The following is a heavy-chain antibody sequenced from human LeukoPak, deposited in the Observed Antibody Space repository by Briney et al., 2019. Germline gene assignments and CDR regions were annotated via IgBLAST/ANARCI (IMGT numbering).Heavy chain of an antibody. CDR3: ASGYYGTRTLAFDY. CDR2: IYYSGST. Sequence: SETLSLTCTVSGGSISGYYRSWIRQPPGKGLEWIGYIYYSGSTNYNPSLKSRVTISVDTSKNQFSLKLSSVTAADTAVYYCASGYYGTRTLAFDYWGQGTLVTVSS. CDR1: GGSISGYY. J-gene: IGHJ4*02. D-gene: IGHD4-17*01. V-gene: IGHV4-59*01.